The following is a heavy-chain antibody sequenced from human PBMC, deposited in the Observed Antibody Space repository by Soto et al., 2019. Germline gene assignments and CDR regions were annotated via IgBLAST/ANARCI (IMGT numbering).Heavy chain of an antibody. D-gene: IGHD4-17*01. Sequence: EVQLVEFGGGLVQPGGSLKISCAVSGFTSSGSAMHWVRQASGKGLEWVGRIRSKSNSYATAYAASVKGRFTISRDDSKNTAYLQMNCLKTEDTAVYYCTRGYGDYVRDYWGQGTLVTVSS. J-gene: IGHJ4*02. CDR3: TRGYGDYVRDY. CDR1: GFTSSGSA. CDR2: IRSKSNSYAT. V-gene: IGHV3-73*01.